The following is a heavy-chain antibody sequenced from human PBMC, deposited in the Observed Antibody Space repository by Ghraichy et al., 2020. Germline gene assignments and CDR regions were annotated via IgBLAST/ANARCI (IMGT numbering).Heavy chain of an antibody. CDR1: GGSISSYY. V-gene: IGHV4-59*08. D-gene: IGHD6-13*01. CDR3: ARHWGAAAGNAFDI. CDR2: IYYSGST. J-gene: IGHJ3*02. Sequence: LETLSLTCTVSGGSISSYYWSWIRQPPGKGLEWIGYIYYSGSTNYNPSLKSRVTISVDTSKNQFSLKLSSVTAADTAVYYCARHWGAAAGNAFDIWGQGTMVTVSS.